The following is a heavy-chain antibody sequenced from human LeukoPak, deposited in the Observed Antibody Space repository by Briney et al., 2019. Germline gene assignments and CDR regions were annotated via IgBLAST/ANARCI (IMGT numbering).Heavy chain of an antibody. CDR2: IYYSGST. CDR3: ARGAQSDFWSGYYSPHYNWFDP. D-gene: IGHD3-3*01. J-gene: IGHJ5*02. CDR1: GGSISSYY. Sequence: SETLSLTCTVSGGSISSYYWSWIRQPPGKGLEWIGYIYYSGSTNYNPSLKSRVTISVDASKNQFSLKLSSVTAADTAVYYCARGAQSDFWSGYYSPHYNWFDPWGQGTLVTVSS. V-gene: IGHV4-59*12.